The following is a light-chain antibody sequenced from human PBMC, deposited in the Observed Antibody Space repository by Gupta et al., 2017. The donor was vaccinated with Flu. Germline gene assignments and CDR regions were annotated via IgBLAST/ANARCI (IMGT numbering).Light chain of an antibody. CDR3: MQALQTPLLT. CDR1: QSLLHSNGYNY. Sequence: DIVMTQSPLSLPVTPGEPASISCRSSQSLLHSNGYNYLDWYLQKPGQSPQLLIYLGSNRASGVPDRFSGSGSGTDXTLKISXVEAEDVGVYYCMQALQTPLLTFGXGTKVEIK. CDR2: LGS. V-gene: IGKV2-28*01. J-gene: IGKJ4*01.